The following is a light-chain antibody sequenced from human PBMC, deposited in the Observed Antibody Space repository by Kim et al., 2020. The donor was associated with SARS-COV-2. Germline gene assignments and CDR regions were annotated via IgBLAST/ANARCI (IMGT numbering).Light chain of an antibody. CDR2: GAS. J-gene: IGKJ5*01. V-gene: IGKV1-17*01. CDR1: QDIRND. CDR3: LQHSTYPIT. Sequence: ASVGDRFTITCRTSQDIRNDLGWYQQNPGRAPKRLIYGASSLQSGVPSRFSGSGSGTEFTLTISSVQPEDFATYFCLQHSTYPITFGQGTRLEIK.